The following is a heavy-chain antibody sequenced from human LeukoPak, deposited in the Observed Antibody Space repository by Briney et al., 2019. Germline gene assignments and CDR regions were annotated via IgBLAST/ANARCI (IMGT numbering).Heavy chain of an antibody. J-gene: IGHJ6*03. D-gene: IGHD3-22*01. CDR2: ISSSGSTI. CDR3: ARPSHYDSSGYFHYYYYMDV. CDR1: GFTFSSYE. V-gene: IGHV3-48*03. Sequence: GGSLRLSCAASGFTFSSYEMNWVRQAPGKGLEWVSYISSSGSTIYYADSVKGRFTISRDNAKNSLYLQMNSLRAEDTAVYYCARPSHYDSSGYFHYYYYMDVWGKGTTVTISS.